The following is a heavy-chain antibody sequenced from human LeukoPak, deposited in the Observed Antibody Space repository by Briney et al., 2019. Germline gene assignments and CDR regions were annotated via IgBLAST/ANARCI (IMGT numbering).Heavy chain of an antibody. D-gene: IGHD5-12*01. Sequence: GASVKVSCKASGYTFTSYGISWVRQAPGQGLEWMGWISAYNGNTNYAQKLQGRVTMTTDTSTSTAYMELRSLRSDDTAVYYCARGRIVATIRAFVGHYFDYWGQGTLVTVSS. V-gene: IGHV1-18*04. CDR2: ISAYNGNT. CDR1: GYTFTSYG. J-gene: IGHJ4*02. CDR3: ARGRIVATIRAFVGHYFDY.